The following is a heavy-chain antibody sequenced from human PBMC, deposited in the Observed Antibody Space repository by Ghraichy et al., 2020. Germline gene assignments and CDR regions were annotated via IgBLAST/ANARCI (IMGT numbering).Heavy chain of an antibody. Sequence: GGSLRLSCAASGLSVSDPYMSWVRRAPGKGLEWVSFLHSNGDTFYAGSVKGRFIISRDDSMNTLYLQMISLRAEDTAVYYCARTVYAGSGNHYLDYWGQGTLVTVSS. D-gene: IGHD3-10*01. J-gene: IGHJ4*02. CDR3: ARTVYAGSGNHYLDY. CDR2: LHSNGDT. V-gene: IGHV3-53*01. CDR1: GLSVSDPY.